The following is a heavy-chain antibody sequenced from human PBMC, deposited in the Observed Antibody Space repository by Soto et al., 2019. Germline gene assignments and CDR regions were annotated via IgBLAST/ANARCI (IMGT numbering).Heavy chain of an antibody. J-gene: IGHJ3*02. Sequence: ASVKVSCKASGYTFTGYYMHWVRQAPGQGLEWMGWINPNSGGTNYAQKFQGWVTMTRDTSISTAYMELSRLRSDDTAVYYCATTVTTADVVAFDIWGQGTMVTVS. CDR2: INPNSGGT. D-gene: IGHD4-17*01. CDR1: GYTFTGYY. CDR3: ATTVTTADVVAFDI. V-gene: IGHV1-2*04.